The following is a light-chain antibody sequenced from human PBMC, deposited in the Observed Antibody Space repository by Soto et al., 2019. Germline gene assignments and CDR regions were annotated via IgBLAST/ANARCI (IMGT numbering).Light chain of an antibody. Sequence: EIVLTQSPATLSLSPGERATLSCRASQSVSSYLAWYQQKPGQAPRLLIYGASIRAAGVPARFSGSRSGAEFTLTISSLQSEDFAVYYCKHYVTWPLTFGGGTKVDIK. V-gene: IGKV3-15*01. CDR1: QSVSSY. CDR3: KHYVTWPLT. J-gene: IGKJ4*01. CDR2: GAS.